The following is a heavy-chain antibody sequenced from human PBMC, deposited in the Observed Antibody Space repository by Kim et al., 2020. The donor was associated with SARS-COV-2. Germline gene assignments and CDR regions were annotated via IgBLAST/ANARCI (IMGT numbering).Heavy chain of an antibody. V-gene: IGHV3-23*01. D-gene: IGHD2-15*01. CDR1: GFTFSIYA. CDR3: AKSVAGNWNFDL. CDR2: ISGGGGST. J-gene: IGHJ2*01. Sequence: GGSLRLSCAASGFTFSIYAMNWVRQAPGKGLEWVSSISGGGGSTHYADSVKGRFSISRDNSKNTLYLQMNSLRAEDTAVYYCAKSVAGNWNFDLWGRGTLVTVSS.